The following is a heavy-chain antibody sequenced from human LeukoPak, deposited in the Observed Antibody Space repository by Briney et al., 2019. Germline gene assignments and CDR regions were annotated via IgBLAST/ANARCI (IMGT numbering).Heavy chain of an antibody. J-gene: IGHJ4*02. CDR2: ISGYNGNT. CDR3: ARAPRVASTGRFDY. CDR1: GYRFTNYG. Sequence: GASVNVSCKASGYRFTNYGVNWVRQPPGQGLEWLGWISGYNGNTDYAQKFQGRVTMTTDTSTTTAYMELRSLRSDDTAVYYCARAPRVASTGRFDYWGQGTLVTVSS. V-gene: IGHV1-18*01. D-gene: IGHD6-13*01.